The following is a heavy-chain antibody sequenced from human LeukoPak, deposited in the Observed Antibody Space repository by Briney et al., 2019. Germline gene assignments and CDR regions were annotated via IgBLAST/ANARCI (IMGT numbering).Heavy chain of an antibody. D-gene: IGHD6-19*01. CDR3: ARDPSIAVAGENAFDI. J-gene: IGHJ3*02. Sequence: SETLSLTCTVSGGSISSSSYYWGWIRQPPGKGLEWIGSIYYSGSTYYNPSLKSRVTISVDTSKNQFSLKPSSVTAADTAVYYCARDPSIAVAGENAFDIWGQGTMVTVSS. V-gene: IGHV4-39*07. CDR1: GGSISSSSYY. CDR2: IYYSGST.